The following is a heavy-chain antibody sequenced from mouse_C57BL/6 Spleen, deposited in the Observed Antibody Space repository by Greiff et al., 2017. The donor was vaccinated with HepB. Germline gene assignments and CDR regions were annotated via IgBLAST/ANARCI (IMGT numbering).Heavy chain of an antibody. CDR3: PRRVSYYYAMDY. D-gene: IGHD6-2*01. V-gene: IGHV1-15*01. J-gene: IGHJ4*01. CDR2: IDPETGGT. Sequence: VQLQQSGAELVRPGASVTLSCKASGYTFTDYEMHWVKQTPVHGLEWIGAIDPETGGTAYNQKFKGKAILTADKSSSTAYMELRSLTSEDSAVYYCPRRVSYYYAMDYWGQGTSVTVSS. CDR1: GYTFTDYE.